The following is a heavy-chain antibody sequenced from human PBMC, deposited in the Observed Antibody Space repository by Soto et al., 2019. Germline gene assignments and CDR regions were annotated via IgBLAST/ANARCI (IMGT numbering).Heavy chain of an antibody. V-gene: IGHV6-1*01. Sequence: SQTLSLTCAICGDSVSSNSAAWNWIRQSPSRGLEWLGRTYYRSKWYNDYAVSVKSRITINPDTSKNQFSLQLNSVTPEDTAVYYCARESGPSGFVYYYYRMDVWGQGTTVTVSS. D-gene: IGHD3-22*01. CDR3: ARESGPSGFVYYYYRMDV. J-gene: IGHJ6*02. CDR1: GDSVSSNSAA. CDR2: TYYRSKWYN.